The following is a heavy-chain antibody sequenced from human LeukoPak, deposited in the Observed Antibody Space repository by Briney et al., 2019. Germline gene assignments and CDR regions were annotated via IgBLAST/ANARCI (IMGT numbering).Heavy chain of an antibody. CDR1: GGSISSSSYY. CDR2: IYYSGST. CDR3: ARAGITIFGVANNWFDP. V-gene: IGHV4-39*07. J-gene: IGHJ5*02. D-gene: IGHD3-3*01. Sequence: SETLSLTCTVSGGSISSSSYYWGWIRQPPGKGLEWIGSIYYSGSTYYNPSLKSRVTISVDTSKNQFSLKLSSVTAADTAVYYCARAGITIFGVANNWFDPWGQGTLVTVSS.